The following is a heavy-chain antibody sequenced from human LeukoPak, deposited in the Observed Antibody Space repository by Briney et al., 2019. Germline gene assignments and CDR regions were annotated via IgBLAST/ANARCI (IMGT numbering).Heavy chain of an antibody. V-gene: IGHV3-21*01. CDR2: ISGSSSHT. D-gene: IGHD3-22*01. J-gene: IGHJ4*02. CDR3: ARDDSHGYHFFDS. Sequence: GGSLKLSCVASGFTFSRYAMSWVRQAPGKGLEWVSGISGSSSHTADADSVKGRFTISRDNGKNSLYLQMNSVRPEDMAVYYCARDDSHGYHFFDSWGRGTLVTVSS. CDR1: GFTFSRYA.